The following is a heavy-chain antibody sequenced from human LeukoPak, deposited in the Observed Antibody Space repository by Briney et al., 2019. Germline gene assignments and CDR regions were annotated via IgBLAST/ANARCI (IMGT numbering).Heavy chain of an antibody. CDR3: ARDDPVFWSGFYPPDY. D-gene: IGHD3-3*01. V-gene: IGHV1-2*02. J-gene: IGHJ4*02. CDR1: GYTFTSYD. Sequence: ASVKVSCKASGYTFTSYDINWVRQAPGQGLEWMGWINPNSGGTNYAQMFQGRVTMTRDTSISTAYMELSRLRSDDTAVYFCARDDPVFWSGFYPPDYWGQGTLVTVSS. CDR2: INPNSGGT.